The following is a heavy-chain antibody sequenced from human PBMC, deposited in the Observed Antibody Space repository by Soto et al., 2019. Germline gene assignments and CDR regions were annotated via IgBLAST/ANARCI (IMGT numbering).Heavy chain of an antibody. CDR2: IDLDIGDT. Sequence: QVQMVQSGAEVKKPGSSVKVSCKASGHTFTGHYMHWVRQAPGQGLEWMGWIDLDIGDTKYAQKFQGRVTSTSDTSITTAYMELRGLRSDDTAVYYCALEPTGTAGFDYWGQGTLGTVSS. CDR3: ALEPTGTAGFDY. D-gene: IGHD2-21*02. V-gene: IGHV1-2*02. J-gene: IGHJ4*02. CDR1: GHTFTGHY.